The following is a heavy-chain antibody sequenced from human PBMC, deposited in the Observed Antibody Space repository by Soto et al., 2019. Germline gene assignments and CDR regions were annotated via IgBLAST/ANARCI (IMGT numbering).Heavy chain of an antibody. V-gene: IGHV1-69*13. CDR2: IIPIFGTA. D-gene: IGHD6-19*01. CDR3: ASKTGYSSGWRTVYYYYGMDV. J-gene: IGHJ6*02. CDR1: GGTFSSYA. Sequence: SVKVSCKASGGTFSSYAISWVRQAPGQGLEWMGGIIPIFGTANYAQKFQGRVTITADESTSTAYMELSSLRSEDTAVYYCASKTGYSSGWRTVYYYYGMDVWGQGTTVTVSS.